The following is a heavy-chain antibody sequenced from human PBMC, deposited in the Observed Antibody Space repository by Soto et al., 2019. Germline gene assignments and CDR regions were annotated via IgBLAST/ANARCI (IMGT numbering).Heavy chain of an antibody. V-gene: IGHV3-66*01. D-gene: IGHD2-21*01. Sequence: EVQLVESGGGLVQPGGSLRLSCAASGFTVSSNYMSWVRQAPGKGLEWVSVIYSGGSTYYADSGKGRITISRDNSNNTLYREMNSLRAEDTVVYYCARSQIYSAFDIWGQGTMVTVSS. CDR2: IYSGGST. J-gene: IGHJ3*02. CDR3: ARSQIYSAFDI. CDR1: GFTVSSNY.